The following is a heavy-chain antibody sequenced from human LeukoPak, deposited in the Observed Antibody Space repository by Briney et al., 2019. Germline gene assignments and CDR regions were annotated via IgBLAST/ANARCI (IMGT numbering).Heavy chain of an antibody. Sequence: ASVKVSCKASGYTFTGYFMHWVRQATGQGLEWMGWMNPNSGNTGYAQKFQGRVTITRNTSISTAYMELSSLRSEDTAVYYCARGDRYSSGWYHPKGNYYYYYMDVWGKGTTVTVSS. CDR1: GYTFTGYF. J-gene: IGHJ6*03. CDR3: ARGDRYSSGWYHPKGNYYYYYMDV. D-gene: IGHD6-19*01. CDR2: MNPNSGNT. V-gene: IGHV1-8*03.